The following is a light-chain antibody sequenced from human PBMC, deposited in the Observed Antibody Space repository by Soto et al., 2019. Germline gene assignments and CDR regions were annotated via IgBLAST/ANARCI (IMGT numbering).Light chain of an antibody. V-gene: IGLV2-8*01. CDR1: SSGVGGYNY. J-gene: IGLJ2*01. CDR2: EVS. CDR3: SLYVGSNTVV. Sequence: QSVLTQPPSASGSPGRSVTISCTGTSSGVGGYNYVSWYQQHPGKAPKLMIYEVSKRPSGVPDRFSGSKSGNTASLTVSGLQVEDEADYYCSLYVGSNTVVFGGGTKLTVL.